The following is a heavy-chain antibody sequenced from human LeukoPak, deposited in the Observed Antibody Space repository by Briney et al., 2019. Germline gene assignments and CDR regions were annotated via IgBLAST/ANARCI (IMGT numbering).Heavy chain of an antibody. CDR1: GYTFTGHY. CDR3: SAGATTYCGEDCYPSFFFYHGIDV. D-gene: IGHD2-21*02. Sequence: ASVKVSCKASGYTFTGHYIHWVRQAAGQGLEWMGRINPNSGGTNYAQKFQGRVTMTGDTSMNTAYMELSRLTSDDTAVYYCSAGATTYCGEDCYPSFFFYHGIDVWGQGTTVTVSS. V-gene: IGHV1-2*06. J-gene: IGHJ6*02. CDR2: INPNSGGT.